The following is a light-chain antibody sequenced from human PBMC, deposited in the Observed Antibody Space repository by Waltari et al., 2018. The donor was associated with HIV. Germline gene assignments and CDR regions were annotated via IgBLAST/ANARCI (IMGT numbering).Light chain of an antibody. CDR1: QNIDTY. CDR3: QQSYSTPAT. J-gene: IGKJ1*01. V-gene: IGKV1-39*01. CDR2: GAS. Sequence: DIQMTQSPSSLSASVGDRVTITCRANQNIDTYLNWYQQKPGKAPKLLIYGASSLQSGVPSRFSGSGSGTDCTLTISSLQPEDFATYYCQQSYSTPATFGQGTKVEIK.